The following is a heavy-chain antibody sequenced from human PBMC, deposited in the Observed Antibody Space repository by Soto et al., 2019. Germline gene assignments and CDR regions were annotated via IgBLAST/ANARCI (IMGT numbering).Heavy chain of an antibody. CDR3: ARVDTCSSTSCYSVFDY. Sequence: EVQLVESGGGLVQPGGSLRLSCAASGFTFSSYWMHWVRQAPGKGLVWVSRINSDGSSTTYADSVKGRFTISRDNAKNTLYLQMTSLRAEDTAVYYCARVDTCSSTSCYSVFDYWGQGTLVTVSS. V-gene: IGHV3-74*03. D-gene: IGHD2-2*01. CDR1: GFTFSSYW. J-gene: IGHJ4*02. CDR2: INSDGSST.